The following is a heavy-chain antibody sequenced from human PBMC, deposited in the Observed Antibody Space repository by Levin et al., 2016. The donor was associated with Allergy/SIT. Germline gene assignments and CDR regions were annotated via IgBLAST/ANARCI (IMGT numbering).Heavy chain of an antibody. CDR3: ARLTYEVNCFDP. J-gene: IGHJ5*02. Sequence: SETLSLTCSVSGASVSSYYWSWIRQSPGKGLEWIGYVFHTGNTNYKSSLKSRVTMSVDTPKNQFSLKLKSVTAADTAVYYCARLTYEVNCFDPWGQGILVTVSS. CDR2: VFHTGNT. V-gene: IGHV4-59*02. CDR1: GASVSSYY. D-gene: IGHD5-12*01.